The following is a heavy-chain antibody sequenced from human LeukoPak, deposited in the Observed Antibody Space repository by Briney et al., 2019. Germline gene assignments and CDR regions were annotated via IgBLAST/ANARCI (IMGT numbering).Heavy chain of an antibody. D-gene: IGHD6-13*01. CDR2: INPSGGST. CDR3: ARSLPAAGKVPSFRAQIDY. V-gene: IGHV1-46*01. J-gene: IGHJ4*02. CDR1: GYTFTSYY. Sequence: GASVKVSCKASGYTFTSYYMHWVRQAPGQGLEWMGIINPSGGSTSYAQKFQGRVTMTRDTSTSTVYMELSSLRSEDTAVYYCARSLPAAGKVPSFRAQIDYWGQGTLVTVSS.